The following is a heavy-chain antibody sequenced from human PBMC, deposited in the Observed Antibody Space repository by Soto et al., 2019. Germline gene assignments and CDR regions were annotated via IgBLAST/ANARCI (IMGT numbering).Heavy chain of an antibody. CDR1: GYNFPNYW. D-gene: IGHD2-21*01. V-gene: IGHV5-10-1*01. Sequence: PGESLKISCKGFGYNFPNYWITWVRQMPGKGLEWMGRIDPRDSKTDYSPPFQGHVTFSVDKSITTAYLQWSSLKASDTAMYYCERYPLDIEFLPEKGPWGQGTLVTVSS. CDR2: IDPRDSKT. CDR3: ERYPLDIEFLPEKGP. J-gene: IGHJ5*02.